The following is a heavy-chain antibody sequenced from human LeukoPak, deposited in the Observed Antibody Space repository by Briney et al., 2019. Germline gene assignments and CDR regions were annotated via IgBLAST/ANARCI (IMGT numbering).Heavy chain of an antibody. J-gene: IGHJ4*02. D-gene: IGHD5-12*01. Sequence: PGGTLRLSCSASGFTFSSYGMHWVRQAPGKGLEWVAVISYDGSNKYYADSGNGRFTISRDNSKNTLYLQMNSLRAEDTAVYYCAKVVATSLPDYWGQGTLVTVSS. CDR2: ISYDGSNK. CDR1: GFTFSSYG. V-gene: IGHV3-30*18. CDR3: AKVVATSLPDY.